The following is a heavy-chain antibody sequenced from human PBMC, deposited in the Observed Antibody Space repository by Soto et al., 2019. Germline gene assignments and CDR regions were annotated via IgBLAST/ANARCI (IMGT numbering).Heavy chain of an antibody. CDR1: GGSISSYY. CDR3: ARHVAVADFDY. D-gene: IGHD6-19*01. Sequence: SETLSLTCTVSGGSISSYYWSWIRQPPGKGLEWIGYIYYSGSTNYNPSLKSRVTISVDPSKNQFSLKLSSVTAADTAVYYCARHVAVADFDYWGQGTLVTVSS. CDR2: IYYSGST. V-gene: IGHV4-59*08. J-gene: IGHJ4*02.